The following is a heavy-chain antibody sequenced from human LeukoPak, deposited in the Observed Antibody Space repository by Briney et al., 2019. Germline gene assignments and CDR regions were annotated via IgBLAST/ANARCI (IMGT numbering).Heavy chain of an antibody. Sequence: SETLSLTCTISGGSMSSYYWNWIRQPAGKGLEWIGRIYTSVSTKYSPSLKSRVTISVDTSKNQFSLKLRSVTAADTAVYYCARISSSNWYNERGAFDVWGQGTMVTVSS. CDR2: IYTSVST. D-gene: IGHD6-13*01. V-gene: IGHV4-4*07. CDR3: ARISSSNWYNERGAFDV. J-gene: IGHJ3*01. CDR1: GGSMSSYY.